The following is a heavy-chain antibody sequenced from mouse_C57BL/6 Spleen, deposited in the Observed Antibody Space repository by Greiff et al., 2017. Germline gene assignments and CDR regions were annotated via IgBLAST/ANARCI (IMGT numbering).Heavy chain of an antibody. Sequence: QVQLKESGAELARPGASVKMSCKASGYTFTSYTMHWVKQRPGQGLEWIGYINPSSGYTKYNQKFKDKATLTADKSSSTAYMQLSSLTSEDSAVYYWERGGVVARCYAMDYWGQGTSVTVSS. CDR3: ERGGVVARCYAMDY. CDR2: INPSSGYT. CDR1: GYTFTSYT. D-gene: IGHD1-1*01. J-gene: IGHJ4*01. V-gene: IGHV1-4*01.